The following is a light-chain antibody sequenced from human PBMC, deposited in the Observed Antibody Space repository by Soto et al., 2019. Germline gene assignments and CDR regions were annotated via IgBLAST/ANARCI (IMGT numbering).Light chain of an antibody. V-gene: IGKV3-20*01. CDR1: QSVSSSY. CDR2: GAS. Sequence: EIVLTQSPGTLSLSPGERATLSCRDSQSVSSSYLAWYQQKPGQAPRLLIYGASSRATGIPDRFSGSGSGTDFTLTISRLEPEDLAVYYCQQYGSSPLTFGGGNKVEIK. J-gene: IGKJ4*01. CDR3: QQYGSSPLT.